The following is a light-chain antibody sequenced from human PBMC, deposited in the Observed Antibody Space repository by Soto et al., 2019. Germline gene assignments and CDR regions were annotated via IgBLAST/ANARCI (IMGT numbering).Light chain of an antibody. J-gene: IGKJ5*01. V-gene: IGKV3-15*01. CDR3: QQYNSWPPIT. CDR2: GAS. CDR1: ESVSSN. Sequence: EIVMTQSAAALSVSPGERATLSCTSSESVSSNLAWYQQRPGQAPRLVIYGASTRATGIPARFSGGGSGTVFILTISSLQSEDFAVYYCQQYNSWPPITLGQGTRLEIK.